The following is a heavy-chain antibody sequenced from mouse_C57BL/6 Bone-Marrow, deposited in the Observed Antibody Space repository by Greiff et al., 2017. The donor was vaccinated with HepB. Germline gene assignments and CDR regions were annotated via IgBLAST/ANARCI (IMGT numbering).Heavy chain of an antibody. D-gene: IGHD2-14*01. CDR3: TRGYSGYFDV. J-gene: IGHJ1*03. V-gene: IGHV1-15*01. CDR1: GYTFTDYE. Sequence: VQLQQSGAELVRPGASVTLSCKASGYTFTDYEMHWVKQTPVHGLEWIGAIDPETGGTAYNQKFKGKAILTADKSSSTAYMELRSLTSEDSVVYYCTRGYSGYFDVWGTGTTVTVSS. CDR2: IDPETGGT.